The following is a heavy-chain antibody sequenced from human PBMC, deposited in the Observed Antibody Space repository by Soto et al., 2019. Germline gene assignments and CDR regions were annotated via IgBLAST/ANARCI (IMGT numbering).Heavy chain of an antibody. D-gene: IGHD4-4*01. J-gene: IGHJ6*02. CDR2: ISGSGGST. Sequence: PGGSLRLSCAASGFTFSSYAMSWVRQAPGKGLEWVPAISGSGGSTYYADSVKGRFTISRDNSKNTLYLQMNSLRAEDKAVYYCAKDDYSNYYYYYGMDVWGQGTTVTVSS. V-gene: IGHV3-23*01. CDR3: AKDDYSNYYYYYGMDV. CDR1: GFTFSSYA.